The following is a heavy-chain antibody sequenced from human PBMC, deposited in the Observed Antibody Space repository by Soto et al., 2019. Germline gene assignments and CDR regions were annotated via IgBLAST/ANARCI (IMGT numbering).Heavy chain of an antibody. CDR3: AWHRSYYYYGMDV. V-gene: IGHV1-69*13. Sequence: SVKVSCKASGGTFSSYAISWVRQAPGQGLEWMGGIIPIFGTANYAQKFQGRVTITADESTSTAYMELSSLRSEDTAVYYCAWHRSYYYYGMDVWGQGTTVTVSS. J-gene: IGHJ6*02. CDR1: GGTFSSYA. CDR2: IIPIFGTA.